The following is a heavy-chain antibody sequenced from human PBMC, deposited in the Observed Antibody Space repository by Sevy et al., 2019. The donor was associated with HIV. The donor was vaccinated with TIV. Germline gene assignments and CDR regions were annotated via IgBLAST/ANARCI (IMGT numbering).Heavy chain of an antibody. Sequence: SETLSLTCAVYGGSFSGYYWSWIRQPPGKGLEWIGEINHSGSTNYNPSLKSRVTISVDTSKNQFSLKLSSVTAADTAVYYCXXHCTGTSCSHAFDIWGQGTMVTVSS. D-gene: IGHD2-2*01. J-gene: IGHJ3*02. V-gene: IGHV4-34*01. CDR1: GGSFSGYY. CDR3: XXHCTGTSCSHAFDI. CDR2: INHSGST.